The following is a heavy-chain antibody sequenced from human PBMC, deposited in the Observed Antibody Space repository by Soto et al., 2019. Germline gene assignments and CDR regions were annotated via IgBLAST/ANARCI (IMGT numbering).Heavy chain of an antibody. CDR2: ISYDGSNI. J-gene: IGHJ3*02. CDR3: TRDSRATGAGAFDI. Sequence: QVQLVESGGGVVQPGRSLRLSCAASGFTFSSYAMHWDRQAPGKGLECVAVISYDGSNIYYADSVKGRFTISRDNSKNTLYLQMNSLRAEDTAAHYCTRDSRATGAGAFDIWGLGTMVTVSS. CDR1: GFTFSSYA. D-gene: IGHD1-26*01. V-gene: IGHV3-30-3*01.